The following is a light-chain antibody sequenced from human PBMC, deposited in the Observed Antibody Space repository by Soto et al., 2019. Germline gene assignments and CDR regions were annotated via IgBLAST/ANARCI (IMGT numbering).Light chain of an antibody. V-gene: IGKV1-5*01. CDR2: DAS. CDR3: LRDNAFSQT. J-gene: IGKJ1*01. CDR1: QSMNDW. Sequence: DIQMTQSPSTLSASVGDRVTITCRASQSMNDWLAWYQQKPGKAPKVLIYDASSLQSGVPSRFSGSGSGTEFTLTIGSLQPYYFQAYYCLRDNAFSQTFGQGTKVDIK.